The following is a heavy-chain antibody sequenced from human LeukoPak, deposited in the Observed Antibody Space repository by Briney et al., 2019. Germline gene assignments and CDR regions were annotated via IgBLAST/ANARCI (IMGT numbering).Heavy chain of an antibody. J-gene: IGHJ5*02. V-gene: IGHV4-4*07. CDR3: ARSNWNYVYNWFDP. D-gene: IGHD1-7*01. CDR1: GGSISSYY. CDR2: IYTSGST. Sequence: SETLSLTCTVSGGSISSYYWSWIRQPAGKGLKWIGRIYTSGSTNYNPSLKSRVTMSVDTSKNQFSLKLSSVTAADTAVYYCARSNWNYVYNWFDPWGQGTLVTVSS.